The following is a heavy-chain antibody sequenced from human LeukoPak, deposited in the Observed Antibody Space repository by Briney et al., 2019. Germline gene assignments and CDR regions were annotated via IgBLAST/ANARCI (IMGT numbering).Heavy chain of an antibody. CDR3: ARDNGSGYTKGYEHYYYYLDV. CDR1: GDSISNYY. J-gene: IGHJ6*03. V-gene: IGHV4-4*07. Sequence: PSETLSLTCTVSGDSISNYYWSWIRQPAGKGLEWIGRIHSGGTTNYNPSLMSRVTLSIDKSKKHISLRLTSVTAADTALYYCARDNGSGYTKGYEHYYYYLDVWGKGTTVTVSS. D-gene: IGHD3-3*02. CDR2: IHSGGTT.